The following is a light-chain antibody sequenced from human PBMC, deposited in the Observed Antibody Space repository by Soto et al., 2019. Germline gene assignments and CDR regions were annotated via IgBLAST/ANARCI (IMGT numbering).Light chain of an antibody. Sequence: EIVLTQSPATLSLSPGERATLSCRASQSVGRHLAWYQQKPGQAPRLLIYDASNRATGVPARFSGSGSGTDFTLSISSLEPEDFAGYYCQQRNSWPPATFGGGTKVEIK. V-gene: IGKV3-11*01. CDR2: DAS. J-gene: IGKJ4*01. CDR1: QSVGRH. CDR3: QQRNSWPPAT.